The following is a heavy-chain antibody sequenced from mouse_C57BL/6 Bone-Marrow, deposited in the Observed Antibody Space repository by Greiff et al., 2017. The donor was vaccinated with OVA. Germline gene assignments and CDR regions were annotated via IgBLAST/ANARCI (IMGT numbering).Heavy chain of an antibody. D-gene: IGHD1-1*01. CDR3: ASFKYYGSSYFFDY. CDR1: GYTFPDYY. J-gene: IGHJ2*01. CDR2: IYPGSGNT. V-gene: IGHV1-76*01. Sequence: QVQLQQSGAELVRPGASVKLSCKASGYTFPDYYINWVKQRPGQGLEWIARIYPGSGNTYYNEKFKGKATLTAEKSSSTAYMQLSSLTSEDSAVYFCASFKYYGSSYFFDYWGQGTTLTVAS.